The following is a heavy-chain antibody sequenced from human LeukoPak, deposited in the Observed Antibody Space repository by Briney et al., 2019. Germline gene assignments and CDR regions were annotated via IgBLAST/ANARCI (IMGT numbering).Heavy chain of an antibody. CDR2: TGLNSVNT. Sequence: PGGSLRLSCAASGFTFSRHAMSWVRQAPGKGLEWVSTTGLNSVNTLCAESVQGRFTISRDNSKNTLDLQMDNLRVDDTAVYYCAKGDDIGKHPTRAYYFDYWGQGTLVTVSS. V-gene: IGHV3-23*01. CDR1: GFTFSRHA. D-gene: IGHD5-24*01. CDR3: AKGDDIGKHPTRAYYFDY. J-gene: IGHJ4*02.